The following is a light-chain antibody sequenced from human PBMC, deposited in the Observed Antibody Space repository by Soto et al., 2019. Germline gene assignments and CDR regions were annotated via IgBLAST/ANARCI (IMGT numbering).Light chain of an antibody. J-gene: IGLJ2*01. CDR2: NDD. CDR3: SSWDDGLNVVV. CDR1: SSTIGGNT. V-gene: IGLV1-44*01. Sequence: QSVLTQPPSASGTPGQRVTISCSGSSSTIGGNTVNWYQQLPGTAPKLLIYNDDARPSGVPDRFTGSKSGTSSSLAISGLQSDDEADYYCSSWDDGLNVVVFGGGTKLTVL.